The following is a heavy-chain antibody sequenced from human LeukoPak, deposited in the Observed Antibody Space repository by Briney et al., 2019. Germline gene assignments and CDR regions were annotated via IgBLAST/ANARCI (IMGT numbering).Heavy chain of an antibody. CDR2: ISSSGRSI. Sequence: GGSLRLSCAASGYTFSNYNMNWLRQAPGKGLEWVSHISSSGRSIYYADSVRGRFTTSRDNVWNSLYLQMNSLRAEDTAVYYCARRITISGVGYMDVWGKGTTVTLSP. CDR1: GYTFSNYN. J-gene: IGHJ6*04. D-gene: IGHD3-3*01. CDR3: ARRITISGVGYMDV. V-gene: IGHV3-48*01.